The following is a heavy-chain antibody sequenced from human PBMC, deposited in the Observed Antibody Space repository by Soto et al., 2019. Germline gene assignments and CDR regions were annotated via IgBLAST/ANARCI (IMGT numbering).Heavy chain of an antibody. V-gene: IGHV4-31*03. D-gene: IGHD6-13*01. Sequence: SETLSLTCTVSGGSISSGGYYWSWIRQHPGKGLEWIGYIYYSGSTYYNPSLKSRVTISVDTSKNQFSLKLSSVTAADTAVYYCAREWTSIAEAGPTYNWLDPWGQGTMVTVYS. J-gene: IGHJ5*02. CDR3: AREWTSIAEAGPTYNWLDP. CDR1: GGSISSGGYY. CDR2: IYYSGST.